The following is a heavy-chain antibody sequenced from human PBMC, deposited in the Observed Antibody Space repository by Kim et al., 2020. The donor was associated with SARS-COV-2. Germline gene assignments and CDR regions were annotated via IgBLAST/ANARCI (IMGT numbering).Heavy chain of an antibody. J-gene: IGHJ6*02. Sequence: ASVKVSCKVSGYTLTELSMHWVRQAPGKGLEWMGGFDPEDGETIYAQKFQGRVTMTEDTSTDTAYMELSSLRSEDTAVYYCATGGLGSGSPKWYYGMDVWGQGTTVTVYS. V-gene: IGHV1-24*01. CDR2: FDPEDGET. D-gene: IGHD3-10*01. CDR1: GYTLTELS. CDR3: ATGGLGSGSPKWYYGMDV.